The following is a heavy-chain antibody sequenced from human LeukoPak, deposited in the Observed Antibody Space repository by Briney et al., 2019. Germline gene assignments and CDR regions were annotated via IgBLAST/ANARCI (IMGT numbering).Heavy chain of an antibody. J-gene: IGHJ4*02. Sequence: PGRSLRLSCAASGFTFSSYGMHWVRQAPGKGLEWVSLISWDGGSTYYADSVKGRFTISRDNSKNSLYLQMNSLRAEDTALYYCAKSAGPGIDYWGQGTLVTVSS. CDR2: ISWDGGST. CDR1: GFTFSSYG. D-gene: IGHD3-10*01. V-gene: IGHV3-43D*03. CDR3: AKSAGPGIDY.